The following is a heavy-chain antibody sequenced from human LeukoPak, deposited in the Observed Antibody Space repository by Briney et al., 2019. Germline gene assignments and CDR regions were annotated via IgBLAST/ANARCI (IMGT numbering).Heavy chain of an antibody. V-gene: IGHV3-21*01. CDR1: GLTFSSYS. CDR3: ARDGITGFDY. CDR2: ISSSSSYI. J-gene: IGHJ4*02. D-gene: IGHD1-20*01. Sequence: GGSLRLSCAASGLTFSSYSMNWVRQAPGKGLEWVSSISSSSSYIYYADSVKGRFTISRDNAKNSLYLQMNSLRAEDTAVYYCARDGITGFDYWGQGTLVTVSS.